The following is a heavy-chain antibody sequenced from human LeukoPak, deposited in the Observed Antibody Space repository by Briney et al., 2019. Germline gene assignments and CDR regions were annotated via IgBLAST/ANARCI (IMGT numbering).Heavy chain of an antibody. D-gene: IGHD3-22*01. V-gene: IGHV4-39*02. Sequence: SETLSLTCAVSGGSIRSGSHYWAWIRQPPGKGLEWIVSIYYSGSTYYNRSLENRVTISIDTSKNHFSLKLSSLSAADTSVYYCAKRDDSGGNLVDLWGQGTLVTVS. J-gene: IGHJ4*02. CDR2: IYYSGST. CDR1: GGSIRSGSHY. CDR3: AKRDDSGGNLVDL.